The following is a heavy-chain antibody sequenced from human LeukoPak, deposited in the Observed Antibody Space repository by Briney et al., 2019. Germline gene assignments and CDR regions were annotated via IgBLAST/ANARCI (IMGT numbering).Heavy chain of an antibody. CDR3: ARDREGSSWFFDY. V-gene: IGHV1-2*02. Sequence: GASVKVSCTASGYTFTSYDINWVRQAPGQGLEWMGWINPNSGGTNYAQKFQGRVTMTRDTSISTAYMELSRLRSDDTAVYYCARDREGSSWFFDYWGQGTLVTVSS. CDR2: INPNSGGT. J-gene: IGHJ4*02. D-gene: IGHD6-13*01. CDR1: GYTFTSYD.